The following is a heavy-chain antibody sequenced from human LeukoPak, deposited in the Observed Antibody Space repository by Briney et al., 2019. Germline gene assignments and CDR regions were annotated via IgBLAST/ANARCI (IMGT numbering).Heavy chain of an antibody. CDR2: ISSSSSYI. V-gene: IGHV3-21*03. CDR1: GFTFSSYS. J-gene: IGHJ4*02. D-gene: IGHD2-21*01. Sequence: GGSLRLSCAASGFTFSSYSMNWVRQAPGKGLEWVSSISSSSSYIYYADSVKGRFTISRDNAKNSLYLQMNSLKTEDTAVYYCTTDLVTASIVVVIATTDYWGQGTLVTVSS. CDR3: TTDLVTASIVVVIATTDY.